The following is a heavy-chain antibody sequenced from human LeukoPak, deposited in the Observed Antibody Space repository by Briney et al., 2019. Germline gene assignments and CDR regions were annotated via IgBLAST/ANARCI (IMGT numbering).Heavy chain of an antibody. CDR2: LYYSGST. CDR3: SGGPGYSSSWYFDI. CDR1: GGSISSSSYY. Sequence: SETLSLTCTVSGGSISSSSYYWGWIRQPPGKGLEWIGGLYYSGSTNYNPSLKSRVTISVDTSKNQFSLKLSSVTAADTAVYYCSGGPGYSSSWYFDIWGQGTMVTVSS. D-gene: IGHD6-13*01. V-gene: IGHV4-39*07. J-gene: IGHJ3*02.